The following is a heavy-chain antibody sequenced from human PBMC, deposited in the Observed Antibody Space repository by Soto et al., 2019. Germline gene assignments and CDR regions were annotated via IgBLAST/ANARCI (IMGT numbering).Heavy chain of an antibody. V-gene: IGHV3-53*01. CDR2: IYSGGST. J-gene: IGHJ4*02. CDR1: GFTVSSNY. D-gene: IGHD2-2*01. CDR3: ASNRRYCSSTSCPVDY. Sequence: GGSLRLSCAASGFTVSSNYMSWVRQAPGKGLEWVSVIYSGGSTYYADSVKGRFTISRDNSKNTLYLQMNSLRAEDTAVYYCASNRRYCSSTSCPVDYWGQGTLVTVS.